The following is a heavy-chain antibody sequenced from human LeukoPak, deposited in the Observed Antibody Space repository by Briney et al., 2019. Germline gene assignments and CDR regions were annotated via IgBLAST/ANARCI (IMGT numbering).Heavy chain of an antibody. CDR3: AREIHPHYYCTNCGGAAEN. V-gene: IGHV3-7*01. CDR2: IKQDGSEK. J-gene: IGHJ4*02. Sequence: PGGSLRLSCAASGFTFSSYWMSWVRQAPGKGLEWVANIKQDGSEKYYVDSVKGRFTISRDNAKNSLYLQMNSLRAEDTAVYYCAREIHPHYYCTNCGGAAENWGQGTLVTVSS. D-gene: IGHD2-8*01. CDR1: GFTFSSYW.